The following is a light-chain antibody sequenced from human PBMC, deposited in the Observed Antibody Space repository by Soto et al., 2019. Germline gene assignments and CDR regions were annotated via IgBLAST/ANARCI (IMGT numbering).Light chain of an antibody. J-gene: IGKJ2*01. CDR3: QHTYSTPLYT. Sequence: QMTQSPSSLSASVGERVTITCRASQSIDSYLNWYQQKPGKAPKLLIYAVSNLQSGVPSRFSGSGSGTDFSLTVSSLQPEDSATYYRQHTYSTPLYTFGQGTKLEIK. V-gene: IGKV1-39*01. CDR2: AVS. CDR1: QSIDSY.